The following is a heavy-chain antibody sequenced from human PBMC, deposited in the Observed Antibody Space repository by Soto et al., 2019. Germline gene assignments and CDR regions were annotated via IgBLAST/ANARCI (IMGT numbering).Heavy chain of an antibody. CDR3: ARSGYCSGGSCSLNYFDYANY. J-gene: IGHJ4*02. V-gene: IGHV1-18*01. D-gene: IGHD2-15*01. CDR1: GYTFTSYG. Sequence: GASVKVSCKASGYTFTSYGISWVRQAPGQGLERMGWISAYNGNTNYTQKLQGRVTMTTDTSTSTAYMELRSLRSDDTAVYYCARSGYCSGGSCSLNYFDYANYWGQGTLVTVS. CDR2: ISAYNGNT.